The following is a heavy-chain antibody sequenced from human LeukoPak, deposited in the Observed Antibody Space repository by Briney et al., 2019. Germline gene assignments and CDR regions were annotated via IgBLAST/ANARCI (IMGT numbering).Heavy chain of an antibody. Sequence: SETLSLTCTVSGASISSGGYYWGWIRQPPGKGLEWIGSIYYSGSTYYNPSLKSRVTISVDTSKNQFSLKLSSVTAADTAVYYCTRRDVVVVAGYFDYWGQGTLVTVSS. CDR1: GASISSGGYY. V-gene: IGHV4-39*01. CDR2: IYYSGST. CDR3: TRRDVVVVAGYFDY. D-gene: IGHD2-15*01. J-gene: IGHJ4*02.